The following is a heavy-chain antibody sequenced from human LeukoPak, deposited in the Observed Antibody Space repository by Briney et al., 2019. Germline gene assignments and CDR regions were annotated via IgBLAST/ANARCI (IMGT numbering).Heavy chain of an antibody. V-gene: IGHV1-18*01. CDR1: GYTFTSYG. CDR3: ARDCSSTSCYLGRSRNAFDI. Sequence: ASVNVSCKASGYTFTSYGISWVRQAPGQGLEWMGWISAYNGNTNYAQKLQGRVTMTTDTSTSTAYMELRSLRSDDTAVYYCARDCSSTSCYLGRSRNAFDIWGQGTMVTVSS. CDR2: ISAYNGNT. D-gene: IGHD2-2*01. J-gene: IGHJ3*02.